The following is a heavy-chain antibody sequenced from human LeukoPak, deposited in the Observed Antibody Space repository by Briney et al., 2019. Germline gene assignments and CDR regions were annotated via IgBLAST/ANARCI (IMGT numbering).Heavy chain of an antibody. CDR2: MNPNSGNT. CDR1: GYTFTSYD. Sequence: ASVKVSCKASGYTFTSYDINWVRQATGQGLEWVGWMNPNSGNTGYAQKFQGRVTMTRNTSISTAYMELSSLRSEDTAVYYCARGPRAGSGSSTFDYWGQGTLVTVSS. CDR3: ARGPRAGSGSSTFDY. D-gene: IGHD3-10*01. J-gene: IGHJ4*02. V-gene: IGHV1-8*01.